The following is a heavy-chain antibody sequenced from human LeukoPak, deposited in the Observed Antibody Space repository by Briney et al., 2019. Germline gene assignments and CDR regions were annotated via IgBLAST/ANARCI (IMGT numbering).Heavy chain of an antibody. CDR3: ARDRGDYGGYYYYGVDV. CDR1: GGSISSYY. D-gene: IGHD4-17*01. CDR2: IYYSGST. V-gene: IGHV4-59*01. Sequence: SETLSLTCTVSGGSISSYYWSWIRQPPGKGLEWIGYIYYSGSTSYNPSLKSRVTISVDTSKNQFSLKLSSVTAADTAVYYCARDRGDYGGYYYYGVDVWGQGTTVTVSS. J-gene: IGHJ6*02.